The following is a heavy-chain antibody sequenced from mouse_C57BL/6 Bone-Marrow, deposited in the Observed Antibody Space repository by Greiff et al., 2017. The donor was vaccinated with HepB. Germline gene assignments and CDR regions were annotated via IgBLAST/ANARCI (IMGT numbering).Heavy chain of an antibody. CDR2: INSDGGST. CDR1: EYEFPSHD. Sequence: EVKLMESGGGLVQPGESLKLSCESNEYEFPSHDMSWVRKTPEKRLELVAAINSDGGSTYYPDTMERRFIISRDNTKKTLYLQMSSLRSEDTALYYCARHGSLYGSSYGGAMDYWGQGTSVTVSS. D-gene: IGHD1-1*01. V-gene: IGHV5-2*01. J-gene: IGHJ4*01. CDR3: ARHGSLYGSSYGGAMDY.